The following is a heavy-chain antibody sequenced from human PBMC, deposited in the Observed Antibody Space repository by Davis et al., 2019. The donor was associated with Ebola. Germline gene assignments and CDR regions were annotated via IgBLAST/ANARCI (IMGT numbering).Heavy chain of an antibody. D-gene: IGHD1-1*01. Sequence: PGGSLRLSCAASGFTFSTSWMTWVRQAPGKGLEFVANVNPNDSEKYYVDSVKGRFTISRDNAKNSLYLQMSGLGAADTALYYCVTDLNWSGSWGQGTLVTVSS. CDR3: VTDLNWSGS. CDR2: VNPNDSEK. J-gene: IGHJ5*02. V-gene: IGHV3-7*03. CDR1: GFTFSTSW.